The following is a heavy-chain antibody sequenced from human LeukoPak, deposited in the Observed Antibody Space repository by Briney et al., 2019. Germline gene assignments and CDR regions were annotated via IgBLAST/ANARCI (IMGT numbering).Heavy chain of an antibody. CDR2: ISSSSSTI. D-gene: IGHD3-16*02. CDR1: GFTISSYS. CDR3: ARDKWGNYVWGSYRPDY. J-gene: IGHJ4*02. Sequence: GGSLRLSCAASGFTISSYSMNWVRQAPGKGLEWVSYISSSSSTIYYADSVKGRFTISRDNAKNSLYLQMNSLRAEDTAVYYCARDKWGNYVWGSYRPDYWGQGTLVTVSS. V-gene: IGHV3-48*01.